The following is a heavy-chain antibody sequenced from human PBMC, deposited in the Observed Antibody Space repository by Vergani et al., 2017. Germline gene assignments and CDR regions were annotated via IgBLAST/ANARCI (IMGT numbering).Heavy chain of an antibody. Sequence: EVQLVESGGGLVKPGGSLRLSCAASGFTFSDFSMSWVRQAPGKGLEWVAFIGSSGPYINYADSVKGRFIISRDNTNNSLFLQLRSLRAEDAAVYYCARDCTSGGCPDNYGMDVWGQGATVTDSS. CDR2: IGSSGPYI. V-gene: IGHV3-21*06. J-gene: IGHJ6*02. D-gene: IGHD2-8*01. CDR3: ARDCTSGGCPDNYGMDV. CDR1: GFTFSDFS.